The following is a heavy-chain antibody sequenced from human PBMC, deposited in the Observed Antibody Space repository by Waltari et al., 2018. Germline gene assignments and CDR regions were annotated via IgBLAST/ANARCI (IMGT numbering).Heavy chain of an antibody. V-gene: IGHV4-59*01. CDR3: ARATYYDFSSGYSFDN. D-gene: IGHD3-3*01. Sequence: QVQLQESGPGLVKSSETLSLTCSVSGGSISNYYWNWIRQTPGKGLEWIGYISSSGQTNSTPSLKSRVSVSLDTSKTRFSLRLSSVTAADTAVYYCARATYYDFSSGYSFDNWGQGTLVTVSS. J-gene: IGHJ4*02. CDR1: GGSISNYY. CDR2: ISSSGQT.